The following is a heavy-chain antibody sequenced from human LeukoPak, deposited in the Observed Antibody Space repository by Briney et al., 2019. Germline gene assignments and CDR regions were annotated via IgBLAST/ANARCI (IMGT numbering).Heavy chain of an antibody. V-gene: IGHV1-24*01. CDR2: FDPEDGET. CDR3: ATEIIVGASFDY. CDR1: GYTLTELS. D-gene: IGHD1-26*01. Sequence: ASVKVSCKVSGYTLTELSMHWVRPPPGKGLEWMGVFDPEDGETIYAQKFQGRVTITEDRSTDTASMELSSLRSEDTAVYYCATEIIVGASFDYWGQGTLVTDSS. J-gene: IGHJ4*02.